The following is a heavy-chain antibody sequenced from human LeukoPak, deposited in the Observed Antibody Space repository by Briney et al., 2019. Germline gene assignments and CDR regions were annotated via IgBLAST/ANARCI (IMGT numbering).Heavy chain of an antibody. D-gene: IGHD5-12*01. CDR1: GYTFTGYY. Sequence: ASVKVSCKASGYTFTGYYVHWVRQAPGQGLEWMGWINPNSGDANYAQKFQGRVTMTRDTSIRTAYMELSGLRSDDTAVYYCAKKPYEYYFDFWGQGTLVTVSS. V-gene: IGHV1-2*02. J-gene: IGHJ4*02. CDR2: INPNSGDA. CDR3: AKKPYEYYFDF.